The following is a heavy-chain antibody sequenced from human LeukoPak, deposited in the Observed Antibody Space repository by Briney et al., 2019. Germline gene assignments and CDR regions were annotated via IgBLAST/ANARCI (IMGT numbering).Heavy chain of an antibody. V-gene: IGHV3-15*01. Sequence: GGSLRLSCAASGFTFSNAWMSWVRQAPGKGLEWVGRIKSKTDGGTTDYAAPVKGRFTISRDDSKNTLYLQMNGLKTEDTAVYYCTTPEYSSPFDYWGQGTLVTVSS. J-gene: IGHJ4*02. CDR3: TTPEYSSPFDY. CDR1: GFTFSNAW. CDR2: IKSKTDGGTT. D-gene: IGHD6-6*01.